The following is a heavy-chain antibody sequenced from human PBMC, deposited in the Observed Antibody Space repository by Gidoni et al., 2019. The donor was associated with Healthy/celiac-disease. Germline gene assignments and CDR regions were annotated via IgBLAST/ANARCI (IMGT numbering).Heavy chain of an antibody. V-gene: IGHV3-53*01. Sequence: EVQLVESGGGLIQPGGSLRLSCAASGFTVSSNYMSWVRQAPGKGLEWVSVIYSGGSTYYADSVKGRFTISRDNSKNTLYLQMNSLRAEDTAVYYCARDLVGATYDAFDIWGQGTMVTVSS. J-gene: IGHJ3*02. CDR2: IYSGGST. CDR1: GFTVSSNY. CDR3: ARDLVGATYDAFDI. D-gene: IGHD1-26*01.